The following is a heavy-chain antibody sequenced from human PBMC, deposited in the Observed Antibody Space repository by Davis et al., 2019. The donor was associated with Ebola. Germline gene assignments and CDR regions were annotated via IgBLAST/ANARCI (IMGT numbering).Heavy chain of an antibody. D-gene: IGHD2-21*02. J-gene: IGHJ6*02. CDR2: IYPGDSDT. V-gene: IGHV5-51*01. CDR1: GYSFTSYW. CDR3: ARAYCGGDCYYYYYGMDV. Sequence: GESLKISCKGSGYSFTSYWIGWVRQMPGKGLEWMGIIYPGDSDTRYSPSFQGQVTISADKSISTAYLQWSSLKASDTAMYYCARAYCGGDCYYYYYGMDVWGQGTTVTVSS.